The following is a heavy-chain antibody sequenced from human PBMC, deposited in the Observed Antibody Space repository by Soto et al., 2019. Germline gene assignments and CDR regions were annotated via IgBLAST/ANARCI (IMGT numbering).Heavy chain of an antibody. CDR1: GFTFGDYI. CDR2: ISHSGTYI. CDR3: ASPRDYCVSTTNCFIAFDI. J-gene: IGHJ3*02. D-gene: IGHD2-2*01. V-gene: IGHV3-21*01. Sequence: AQLVESGGSLVKPGGSLRLSCAASGFTFGDYIMNWVRQAPGRGLEWVASISHSGTYIFYADSVKGRFTISRDNAKDSLYLQMNSLRVEDTAIYDCASPRDYCVSTTNCFIAFDIWGQGTRVTVSS.